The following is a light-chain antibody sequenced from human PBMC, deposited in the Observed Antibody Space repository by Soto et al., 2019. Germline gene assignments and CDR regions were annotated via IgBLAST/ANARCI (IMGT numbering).Light chain of an antibody. J-gene: IGKJ1*01. CDR2: KAS. Sequence: DIQMTQSPSTLSASVGDRVTITCRASQSISSWLSWYQQEPGKPPKLLIYKASSLESGVPSRFGGSGSGTEFTLTISSLQPDHFATYYCLQYNSYPWTFGQGTRVEIK. CDR3: LQYNSYPWT. CDR1: QSISSW. V-gene: IGKV1-5*03.